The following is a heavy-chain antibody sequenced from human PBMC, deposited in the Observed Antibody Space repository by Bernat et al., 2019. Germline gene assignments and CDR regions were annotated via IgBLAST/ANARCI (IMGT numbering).Heavy chain of an antibody. V-gene: IGHV4-39*01. CDR1: GGSISSSSYY. D-gene: IGHD3-3*01. CDR2: IYYSGRT. Sequence: QLQLQESGPGLVKPSETLSLTCTVSGGSISSSSYYWGWIRQPPGKGLAWIGRIYYSGRTYLTPSLKSRVTISVDTSKNKFTLKLSSVTAADTAVYYCARARATIFGNRYYYGMDVWGQGTTVTVSS. J-gene: IGHJ6*02. CDR3: ARARATIFGNRYYYGMDV.